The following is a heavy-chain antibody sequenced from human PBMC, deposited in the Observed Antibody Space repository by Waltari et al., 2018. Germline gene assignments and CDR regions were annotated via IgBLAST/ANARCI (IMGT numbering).Heavy chain of an antibody. CDR2: IKIDGIGV. CDR3: ARANPADFDY. V-gene: IGHV3-74*01. J-gene: IGHJ4*02. CDR1: GFTFSSYW. Sequence: EVQLVESGGGLVQPGGSLRLSCAASGFTFSSYWIHWVRQAPGKGLVLGSVIKIDGIGVNYADSVKCRFTISRDNAKNTVYLQMNSLRAEDTAVYYCARANPADFDYWGQGVLVTVSS.